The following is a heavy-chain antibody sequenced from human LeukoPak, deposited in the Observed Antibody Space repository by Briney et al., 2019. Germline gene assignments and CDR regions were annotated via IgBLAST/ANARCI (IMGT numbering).Heavy chain of an antibody. CDR2: FCTA. CDR3: ARDGGYDILTGYWGFDY. J-gene: IGHJ4*02. Sequence: FCTAKYAQKFQGRVTITADESTSTAYMELSSLRSEDTAVYYCARDGGYDILTGYWGFDYWGQGTLVTVSS. D-gene: IGHD3-9*01. V-gene: IGHV1-69*01.